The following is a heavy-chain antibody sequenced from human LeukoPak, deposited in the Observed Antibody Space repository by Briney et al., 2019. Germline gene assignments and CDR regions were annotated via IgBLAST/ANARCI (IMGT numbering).Heavy chain of an antibody. Sequence: GGSLRLSCAASGFTVSSNYMSWVRQAPGKGLEWVSAISGSGGSTYYADSVKGRFTISRDNSKNTLYLQMNSLRAEDTAVYYCAKRDDFWSGYTDYWGQGTLVTVSS. J-gene: IGHJ4*02. CDR1: GFTVSSNY. V-gene: IGHV3-23*01. CDR3: AKRDDFWSGYTDY. D-gene: IGHD3-3*01. CDR2: ISGSGGST.